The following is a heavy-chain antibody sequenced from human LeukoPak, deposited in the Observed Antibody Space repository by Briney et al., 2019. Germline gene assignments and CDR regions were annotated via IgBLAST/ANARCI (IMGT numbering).Heavy chain of an antibody. CDR3: ARDGPEEMATITGLGFDY. J-gene: IGHJ4*02. Sequence: GASVKVSCKASGYTFTSYYMHWVRQAPGQGLEWMGIINPSGGSTSYAQKFQGRVTMTRDTSTSTVYMELSSLRSEDTAVYYYARDGPEEMATITGLGFDYWGQGTLVTVSS. CDR1: GYTFTSYY. V-gene: IGHV1-46*01. CDR2: INPSGGST. D-gene: IGHD5-24*01.